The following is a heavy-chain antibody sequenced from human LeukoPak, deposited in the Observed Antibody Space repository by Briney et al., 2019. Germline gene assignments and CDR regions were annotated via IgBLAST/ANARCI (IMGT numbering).Heavy chain of an antibody. CDR3: TKAHRSCVGVSCLFHEG. V-gene: IGHV3-23*01. CDR1: GFSFSTYA. D-gene: IGHD2-2*01. Sequence: PGGSLRLSCVASGFSFSTYAMSWVRQAPGKGLEWVSSVRGHGATTCYAESVKGRFTISRDNAKSSLFVQLNSLRADDTAVYYGTKAHRSCVGVSCLFHEGRGRGIPVTASS. CDR2: VRGHGATT. J-gene: IGHJ4*02.